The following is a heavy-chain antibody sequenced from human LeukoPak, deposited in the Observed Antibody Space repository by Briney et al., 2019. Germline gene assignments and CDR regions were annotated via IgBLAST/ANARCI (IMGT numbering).Heavy chain of an antibody. J-gene: IGHJ2*01. CDR1: GGSISSYY. V-gene: IGHV4-4*07. D-gene: IGHD3-22*01. CDR3: ARDSSGYYYEQYWYFDL. CDR2: IYTSGST. Sequence: TSETLSLTCTVSGGSISSYYWSWIRQPAGKGLEWIGRIYTSGSTNYNPSLKSRVTMSVDTSKNQFSLKLSSVTAADTAVYYCARDSSGYYYEQYWYFDLWGRGTLVTVSS.